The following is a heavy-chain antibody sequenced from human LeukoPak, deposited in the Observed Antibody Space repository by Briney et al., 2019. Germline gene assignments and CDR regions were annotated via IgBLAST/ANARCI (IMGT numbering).Heavy chain of an antibody. CDR3: ARGPTISETGYFDY. V-gene: IGHV4-34*01. J-gene: IGHJ4*03. D-gene: IGHD1-1*01. CDR1: GGSFSSYY. Sequence: SETLSLTCAVYGGSFSSYYWSWLRQSPGKGLEWLAEINHRGDTNYNPSVKSRVTISVDTSKNQVSLKVTSLTAADTAVYYCARGPTISETGYFDYWGQGTLVTVSS. CDR2: INHRGDT.